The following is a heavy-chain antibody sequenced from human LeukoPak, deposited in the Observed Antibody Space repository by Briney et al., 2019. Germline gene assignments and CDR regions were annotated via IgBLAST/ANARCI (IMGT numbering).Heavy chain of an antibody. CDR3: ARPSGGIGYYPFDY. CDR2: INTKSGGT. J-gene: IGHJ4*02. D-gene: IGHD3-22*01. Sequence: ASVKVSCKASGYTFTCYYMHWVRQAPGQGLEWMGWINTKSGGTNYAKKFQGRVTMNRDTSISKDYMELSRLRSDDTAVYYCARPSGGIGYYPFDYWGQGTLVTVSS. V-gene: IGHV1-2*02. CDR1: GYTFTCYY.